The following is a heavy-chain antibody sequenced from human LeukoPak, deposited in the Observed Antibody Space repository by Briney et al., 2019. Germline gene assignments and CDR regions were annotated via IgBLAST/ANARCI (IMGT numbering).Heavy chain of an antibody. J-gene: IGHJ4*02. CDR2: ITSNGGST. Sequence: GGSLRLSCSASGFTFSSYAMNWVRQAPGKGLEYVSAITSNGGSTYYADSVKGRFTISRDNSKNTLYLQMNSLRAEDTAVYYCAKRGGNFYFDYWGQGTLVTVSS. CDR3: AKRGGNFYFDY. V-gene: IGHV3-64*04. CDR1: GFTFSSYA. D-gene: IGHD4-23*01.